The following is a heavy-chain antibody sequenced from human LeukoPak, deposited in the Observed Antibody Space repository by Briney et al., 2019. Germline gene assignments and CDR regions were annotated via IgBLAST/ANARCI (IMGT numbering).Heavy chain of an antibody. CDR3: AKRSDSSGSYYFDY. Sequence: GGSLRLSCAASGFSFSSYAMNWVRQAPGKGLEWVSATSATGGSTYYADSVKGRFTISRDNSKNTLYLQMDSLRAEDTAVYYCAKRSDSSGSYYFDYWGPGTLVTVSS. CDR1: GFSFSSYA. D-gene: IGHD3-22*01. J-gene: IGHJ4*02. CDR2: TSATGGST. V-gene: IGHV3-23*01.